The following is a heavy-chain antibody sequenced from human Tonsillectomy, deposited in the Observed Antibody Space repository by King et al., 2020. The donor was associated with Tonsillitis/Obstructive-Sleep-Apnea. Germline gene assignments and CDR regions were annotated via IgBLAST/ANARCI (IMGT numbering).Heavy chain of an antibody. Sequence: VQLVESGGGVVQPGRSLRLSCAASGFTFSTYSMHWVRQAPGKGLEWVAVISYDGSNKYYADSVKGRFTISRDNSKNTLYLKMNSLRAEDTAVYYCARGITMVRGVRVYYGMDVWGQGTTVTVSS. CDR2: ISYDGSNK. V-gene: IGHV3-30*04. D-gene: IGHD3-10*01. J-gene: IGHJ6*02. CDR1: GFTFSTYS. CDR3: ARGITMVRGVRVYYGMDV.